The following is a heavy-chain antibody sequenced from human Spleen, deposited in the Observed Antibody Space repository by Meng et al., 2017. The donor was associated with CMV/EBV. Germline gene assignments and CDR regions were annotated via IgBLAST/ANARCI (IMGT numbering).Heavy chain of an antibody. CDR3: ARAPYSGSYYWFDP. V-gene: IGHV3-48*03. J-gene: IGHJ5*02. D-gene: IGHD1-26*01. CDR2: ISSSGNTI. Sequence: GGSLRLSCAASGFTFSSYEMNWVRQAPGKGLEWVSYISSSGNTIYYADSVKGRFTISRDNAKNSLYLQMNSLRAEDTAVYYCARAPYSGSYYWFDPWGQGTLVTVSS. CDR1: GFTFSSYE.